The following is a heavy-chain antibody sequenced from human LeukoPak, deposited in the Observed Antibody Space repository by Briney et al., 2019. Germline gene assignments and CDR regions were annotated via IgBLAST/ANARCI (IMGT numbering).Heavy chain of an antibody. J-gene: IGHJ4*02. CDR3: ARGGDYTGDY. Sequence: GGSLRLSCAASGFTFSSYSMNWVRQAPGKGLEWVSYISSSSSTIYYADSVKGRFTISRDNAKNSLYLQMNSLRAEHTAVYYCARGGDYTGDYWGQGTLVTVSS. V-gene: IGHV3-48*01. CDR1: GFTFSSYS. D-gene: IGHD4-17*01. CDR2: ISSSSSTI.